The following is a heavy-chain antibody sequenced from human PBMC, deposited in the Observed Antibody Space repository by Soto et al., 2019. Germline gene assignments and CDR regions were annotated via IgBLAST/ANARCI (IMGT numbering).Heavy chain of an antibody. J-gene: IGHJ5*02. CDR1: GGSISSYY. D-gene: IGHD3-10*01. CDR2: IYCSGST. CDR3: ARVNYYGSGSYSARWFDP. Sequence: SETLSLTCTVSGGSISSYYWSWIRQPPGKGLEWIGYIYCSGSTNYNPSLKSRVTISVDTSKNQFSLKLSSVTAADTAVYYCARVNYYGSGSYSARWFDPWGQGTLVTVSS. V-gene: IGHV4-59*01.